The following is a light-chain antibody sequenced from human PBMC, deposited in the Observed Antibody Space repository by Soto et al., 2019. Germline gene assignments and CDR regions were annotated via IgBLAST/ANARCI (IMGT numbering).Light chain of an antibody. Sequence: QSVLTQPPSASGTPGQRVTISCSGSSSDIVSNTVNWYQQLPETAPNLLMYSNPQRPSGVPDRFSGSTACTSASLAINGLQSEDEADYYCATWDDSLNALYVFGTGTKVTVL. V-gene: IGLV1-44*01. J-gene: IGLJ1*01. CDR3: ATWDDSLNALYV. CDR1: SSDIVSNT. CDR2: SNP.